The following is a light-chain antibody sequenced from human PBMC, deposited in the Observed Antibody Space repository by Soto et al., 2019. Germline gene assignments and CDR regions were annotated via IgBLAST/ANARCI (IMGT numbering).Light chain of an antibody. CDR1: SSDIGAYNY. J-gene: IGLJ2*01. CDR3: SSYTSVTTVI. Sequence: QSALTQPASVSGSPGQSITISCTGTSSDIGAYNYVSWYQQYPGKTPKLMIYEVSYRPSGVSNRFSGSKSGNTASLTISGLQAEDEADYFCSSYTSVTTVIFGGGTKLTVL. CDR2: EVS. V-gene: IGLV2-14*01.